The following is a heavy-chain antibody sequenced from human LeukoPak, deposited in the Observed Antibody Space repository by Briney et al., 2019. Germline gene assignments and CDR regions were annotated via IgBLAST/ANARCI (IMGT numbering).Heavy chain of an antibody. CDR2: ISYDGSNK. V-gene: IGHV3-30*03. J-gene: IGHJ4*02. CDR1: GFPFSSYG. Sequence: GGSLRLSCAASGFPFSSYGMHWVRQAPGKGLEWVAVISYDGSNKYYADSVKGRFTISRDNSKNTLYLQMNSLRAEDTAVYYCARSGQSGYDYFEYWGQGTLVTVSS. CDR3: ARSGQSGYDYFEY. D-gene: IGHD5-12*01.